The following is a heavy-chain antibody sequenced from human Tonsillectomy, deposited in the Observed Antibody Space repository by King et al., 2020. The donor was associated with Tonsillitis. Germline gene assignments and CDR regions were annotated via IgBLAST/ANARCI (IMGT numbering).Heavy chain of an antibody. Sequence: VQLVESGGGLVQPGGSLRLSCATSGFSFNSYSINWVRQAPGKGLEWISYISPRSGGIHYAESVQGRFTISTDNAKNSLYLPLNSLRVEDTALYYCARDLDWSFDYWGQGTLVTVSS. CDR1: GFSFNSYS. D-gene: IGHD3/OR15-3a*01. CDR3: ARDLDWSFDY. CDR2: ISPRSGGI. V-gene: IGHV3-48*01. J-gene: IGHJ4*02.